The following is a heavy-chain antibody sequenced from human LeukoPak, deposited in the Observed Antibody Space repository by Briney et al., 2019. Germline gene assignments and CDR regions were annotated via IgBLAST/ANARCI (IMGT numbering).Heavy chain of an antibody. CDR3: ARHQPDY. D-gene: IGHD2-2*01. Sequence: GGSLRLSCVASGFRFSSYGMYWVRQAPGKGLEWVAFTRYDGSKKYYADSVKGRFTFSRDNSKNTLYLQMHSLRAEDTAAYYCARHQPDYWGQGTLVTVST. CDR1: GFRFSSYG. J-gene: IGHJ4*02. CDR2: TRYDGSKK. V-gene: IGHV3-30*02.